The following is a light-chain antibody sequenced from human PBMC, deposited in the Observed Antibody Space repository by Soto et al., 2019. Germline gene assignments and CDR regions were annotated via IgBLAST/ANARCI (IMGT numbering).Light chain of an antibody. V-gene: IGKV3-15*01. CDR3: QQYNKWPLS. CDR2: GAS. CDR1: QSVSSS. Sequence: EIVMTQSPATLSVSPGERATLSCWASQSVSSSLASYQQKPGQAPRLLIYGASTRATGIPARFSGSGSGTVFTFNISSLQSEDLAVYFCQQYNKWPLSFGGGTKVEI. J-gene: IGKJ4*01.